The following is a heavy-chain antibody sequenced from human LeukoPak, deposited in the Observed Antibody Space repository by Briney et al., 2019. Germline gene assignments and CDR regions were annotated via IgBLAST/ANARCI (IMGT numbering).Heavy chain of an antibody. CDR3: AREYCSSTSCYYGYYYYYMDV. CDR2: IYHSGST. J-gene: IGHJ6*03. CDR1: GGSISSYY. Sequence: SETLSLTCTVSGGSISSYYWGWIRQPPGKGLEWIGSIYHSGSTYYNPSLKSRVTISVDTSKNQFSLKLSSVTAADTAVYYCAREYCSSTSCYYGYYYYYMDVWGKGTTVTVSS. D-gene: IGHD2-2*01. V-gene: IGHV4-38-2*02.